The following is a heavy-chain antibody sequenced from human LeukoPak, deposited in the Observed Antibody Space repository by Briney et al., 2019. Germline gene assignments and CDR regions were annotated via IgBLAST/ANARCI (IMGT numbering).Heavy chain of an antibody. V-gene: IGHV3-49*04. Sequence: GGSLRLSCTASGFTFGDYAMSWVRQAPGKGLEWVGFIRSKAYGGTTEYAASVKGRFTISRDDSKSIAYLQMNSLKTEDTAVYYCTRVSAPYCYYGMDVWGKGTTVTVSS. CDR3: TRVSAPYCYYGMDV. CDR1: GFTFGDYA. J-gene: IGHJ6*04. CDR2: IRSKAYGGTT.